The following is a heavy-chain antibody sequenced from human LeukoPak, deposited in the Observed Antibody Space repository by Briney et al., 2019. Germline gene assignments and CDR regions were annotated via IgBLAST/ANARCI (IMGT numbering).Heavy chain of an antibody. CDR1: GFTFSSYS. V-gene: IGHV3-21*01. CDR2: ISSSSSSYI. CDR3: ARHTYSFAAGRWLVRGDLDY. D-gene: IGHD6-19*01. J-gene: IGHJ4*02. Sequence: GGSLRLSCAASGFTFSSYSMNWVRQAPGKGLEWVSSISSSSSSYIYYADSVKGRFTISRDNAKNSLYLQMNSLRAEDTAVYYCARHTYSFAAGRWLVRGDLDYWGQGTLVTVSS.